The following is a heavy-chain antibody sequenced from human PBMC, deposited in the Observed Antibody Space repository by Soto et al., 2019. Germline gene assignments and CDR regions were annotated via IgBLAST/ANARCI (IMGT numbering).Heavy chain of an antibody. D-gene: IGHD3-16*01. Sequence: QVQLVQSGAEVKKPGSSVKVSCKASGGTFSSYAISWVRQAPGQGLEWMGGIIPIYGTTNYAQKFQGRVTITADDSTSTAYMELSSLRSEDTAVYYGAKKGAADDAIDIWGQGTMVTVSS. J-gene: IGHJ3*02. CDR3: AKKGAADDAIDI. V-gene: IGHV1-69*12. CDR2: IIPIYGTT. CDR1: GGTFSSYA.